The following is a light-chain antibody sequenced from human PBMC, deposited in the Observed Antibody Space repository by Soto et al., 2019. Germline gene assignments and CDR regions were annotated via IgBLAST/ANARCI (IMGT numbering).Light chain of an antibody. J-gene: IGKJ1*01. V-gene: IGKV1-5*01. CDR3: YQCASYDVT. CDR2: DAS. CDR1: QSASTF. Sequence: DTQMTQSPSTLSASVGDKVTITCRASQSASTFLAWYQQKPGQAPKLLIYDASTLQSGVPSRFSARGLETELALTISSLKPVDVAVYYVYQCASYDVTFG.